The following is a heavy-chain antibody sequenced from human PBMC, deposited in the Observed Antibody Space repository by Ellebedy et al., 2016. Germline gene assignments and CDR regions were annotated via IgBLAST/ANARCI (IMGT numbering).Heavy chain of an antibody. CDR3: ARHMNTAMTNDY. Sequence: GESLKISCKGSGYSFTTYWITWVRQMPGKGLEWTGRIDPSDSYTNYSPSFQGHVTISADKSINTAHLQWSSLKASDTAIYYCARHMNTAMTNDYWGQGTLVTVSS. CDR2: IDPSDSYT. D-gene: IGHD5-18*01. V-gene: IGHV5-10-1*01. J-gene: IGHJ4*02. CDR1: GYSFTTYW.